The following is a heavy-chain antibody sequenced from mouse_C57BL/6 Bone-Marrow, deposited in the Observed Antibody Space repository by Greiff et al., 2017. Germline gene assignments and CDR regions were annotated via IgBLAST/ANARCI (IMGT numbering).Heavy chain of an antibody. D-gene: IGHD2-3*01. V-gene: IGHV5-12*01. CDR1: GFTFSDYY. CDR2: ISNGGGST. J-gene: IGHJ1*03. CDR3: ARREYDGYYWYFDV. Sequence: EVKLVESGGGLVQPGGSLKLSCAASGFTFSDYYMYWVRQTPEKRLEWVAYISNGGGSTYYPDTVKGRFTISRDNAKNTLYLQMSRLKSEDTAMYYCARREYDGYYWYFDVWGTGTTVTVS.